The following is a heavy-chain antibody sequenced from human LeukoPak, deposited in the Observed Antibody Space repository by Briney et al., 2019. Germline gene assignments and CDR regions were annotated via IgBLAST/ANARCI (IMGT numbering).Heavy chain of an antibody. CDR1: GFTFSYYG. J-gene: IGHJ4*02. D-gene: IGHD3-16*01. CDR3: AKEATMITMYYFDY. V-gene: IGHV3-33*06. Sequence: GGSLRLSCAASGFTFSYYGMHWVRQAPGKGLEWVAVIWYDGSNKYYADSVKGRFTISRDNSKNTLYLQMNSLRAEDTAVYYCAKEATMITMYYFDYWGQGTLVTVSS. CDR2: IWYDGSNK.